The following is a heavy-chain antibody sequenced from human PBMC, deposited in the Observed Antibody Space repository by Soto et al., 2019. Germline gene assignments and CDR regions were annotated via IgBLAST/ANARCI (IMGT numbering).Heavy chain of an antibody. CDR1: GASISSNH. D-gene: IGHD3-10*01. V-gene: IGHV4-59*01. J-gene: IGHJ4*02. CDR3: ARELDYSGSGSYFGN. Sequence: PSETLSLTCSVSGASISSNHWTWIRQPPGKGLEWIGCMYDSVTTRYDSFFKGRVTISIGTSKNQFSLNLSSVTAADTAVYYCARELDYSGSGSYFGNWGQGTLVTVSS. CDR2: MYDSVTT.